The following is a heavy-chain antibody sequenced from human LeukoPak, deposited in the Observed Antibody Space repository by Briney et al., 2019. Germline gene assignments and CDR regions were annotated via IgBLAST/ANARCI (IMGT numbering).Heavy chain of an antibody. Sequence: GGSLRLSCAASGFTFSSYAVSWVRQAPGRGLEWVSAISGSGGTYYIASVKGRFIVYRDNSRNTLYLQLNSLRAEDTAIYYCAKEDFRDHTTGFDSWGQGTLVTVSS. CDR3: AKEDFRDHTTGFDS. J-gene: IGHJ5*01. D-gene: IGHD1-1*01. CDR2: ISGSGGT. V-gene: IGHV3-23*01. CDR1: GFTFSSYA.